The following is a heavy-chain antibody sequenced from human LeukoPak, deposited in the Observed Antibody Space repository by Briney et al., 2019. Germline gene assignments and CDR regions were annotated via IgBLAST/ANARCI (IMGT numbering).Heavy chain of an antibody. CDR2: IYHSGST. CDR3: ARHLYGSGLHRIDY. CDR1: GGSISSSNW. D-gene: IGHD6-19*01. J-gene: IGHJ4*02. Sequence: PSETLSLTCAVSGGSISSSNWWSWVRQPPGKGLEWIGEIYHSGSTYYNPSLKSRVTISVDTSKNQFSLKLSSVTAADTAVYYCARHLYGSGLHRIDYWGQGTLVSVSS. V-gene: IGHV4-4*02.